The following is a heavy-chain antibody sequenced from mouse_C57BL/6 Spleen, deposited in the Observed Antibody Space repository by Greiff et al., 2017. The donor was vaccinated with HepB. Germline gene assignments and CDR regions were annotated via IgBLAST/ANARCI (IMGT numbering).Heavy chain of an antibody. Sequence: VKLVESGAELARPGASVKMSCKASGYTFTSYTMHWVKQRPGQGLEWIGYINPSSGYTKYNQKFKDKATLTADKSSSTAYMQLSSLTSEDSAVYYCAREKVGRFAYWGQGTLVTVSA. D-gene: IGHD4-1*01. CDR2: INPSSGYT. V-gene: IGHV1-4*01. CDR3: AREKVGRFAY. J-gene: IGHJ3*01. CDR1: GYTFTSYT.